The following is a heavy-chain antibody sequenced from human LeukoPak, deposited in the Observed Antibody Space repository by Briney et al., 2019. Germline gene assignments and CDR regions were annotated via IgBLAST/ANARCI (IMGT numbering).Heavy chain of an antibody. CDR2: INHSGST. CDR3: ARGRYLPLYFDY. Sequence: SETLSLTCAVYGGSFSGYYWSWIRQPPGKGLEWIGEINHSGSTNYNPSLKSRVTISVDTSKNQFSLMLSSVTAADTAVYYCARGRYLPLYFDYWGQGTLVTVSS. D-gene: IGHD1-1*01. CDR1: GGSFSGYY. V-gene: IGHV4-34*01. J-gene: IGHJ4*02.